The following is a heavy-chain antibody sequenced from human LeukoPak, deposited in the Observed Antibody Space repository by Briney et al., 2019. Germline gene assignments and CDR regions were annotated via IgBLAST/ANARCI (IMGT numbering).Heavy chain of an antibody. D-gene: IGHD3-10*01. V-gene: IGHV3-21*01. CDR3: ARGDPLWFGELGFDY. J-gene: IGHJ4*02. CDR1: GFPFMSYS. Sequence: GGSLSLSCAASGFPFMSYSMNGVRQAPGKGLEGVSSISSSSSYIYYADSVKGRFTISRDNAKNSLYLQMNSLRAEDTAVYYCARGDPLWFGELGFDYWGQGTLVTVSS. CDR2: ISSSSSYI.